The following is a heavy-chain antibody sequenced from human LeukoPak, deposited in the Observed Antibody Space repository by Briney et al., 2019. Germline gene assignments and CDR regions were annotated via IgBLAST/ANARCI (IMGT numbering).Heavy chain of an antibody. CDR2: IKSKTDGGTT. CDR3: TTDRIVVVPAAYYFDH. CDR1: GFTFSSYA. Sequence: PGGSLRLSCAASGFTFSSYAMSWVRQAPGKGLEWVGRIKSKTDGGTTDYAAPVKGRFTISRDDSKNTLYLQLNSLKTEDTAVYYCTTDRIVVVPAAYYFDHWGQGTLVTVSS. V-gene: IGHV3-15*01. D-gene: IGHD2-2*01. J-gene: IGHJ4*02.